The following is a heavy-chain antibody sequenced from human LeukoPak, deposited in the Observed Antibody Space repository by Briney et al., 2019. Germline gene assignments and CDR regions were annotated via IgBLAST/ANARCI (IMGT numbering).Heavy chain of an antibody. CDR3: VNDAVNWGEPNDDFDT. D-gene: IGHD3-10*01. V-gene: IGHV4-59*10. CDR1: GASFTSNY. J-gene: IGHJ3*02. Sequence: PSETLSLTCAVYGASFTSNYWSWVRQPAGKGLEWIGGLNTTGTNNYNPYLKSRGPISGDPSKKQLALMLTYVTAAAPPVYYCVNDAVNWGEPNDDFDTWGHGTPVTVSS. CDR2: LNTTGTN.